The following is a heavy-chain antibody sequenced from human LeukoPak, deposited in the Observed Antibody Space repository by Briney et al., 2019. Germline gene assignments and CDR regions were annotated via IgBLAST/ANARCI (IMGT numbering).Heavy chain of an antibody. D-gene: IGHD4-11*01. CDR3: ASDYSDYGGFDF. CDR2: IYHSGST. J-gene: IGHJ4*02. Sequence: PSETLSLTCAVSGGSISSSNFWSWVRPPPGKGLEWIGEIYHSGSTKSNPSLKSRVTISVDKPKNQFSLKLSSVTAADTAMYYCASDYSDYGGFDFWGQGTLVTVSS. CDR1: GGSISSSNF. V-gene: IGHV4-4*02.